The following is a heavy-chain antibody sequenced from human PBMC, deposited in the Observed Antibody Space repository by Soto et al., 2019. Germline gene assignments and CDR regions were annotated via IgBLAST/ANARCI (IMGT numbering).Heavy chain of an antibody. D-gene: IGHD5-12*01. V-gene: IGHV4-34*01. CDR3: ARGQEGIVATH. CDR1: GGSLTGYY. J-gene: IGHJ4*02. Sequence: QVQLQQWGAGLLKPSETLSLTCTVNGGSLTGYYWSWIRQPPGKGLEWIGEVKDGGSTNYSPSLRGRVYISADTSKNHFSLRLNSVTAADTAVYCCARGQEGIVATHWDQGALVTVSS. CDR2: VKDGGST.